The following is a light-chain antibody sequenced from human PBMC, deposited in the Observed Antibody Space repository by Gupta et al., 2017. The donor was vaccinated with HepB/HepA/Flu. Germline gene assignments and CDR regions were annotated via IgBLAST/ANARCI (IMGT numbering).Light chain of an antibody. V-gene: IGKV3-15*01. CDR3: QQYNNWPPWT. CDR2: GAS. J-gene: IGKJ1*01. CDR1: QSVSSN. Sequence: IVMTHSPATLSVSQGERATLSCRASQSVSSNLAWYQQKPGQAPRLLIYGASSRATGIPARFSGSGSETEFTLTISSLQSEDFAVYYCQQYNNWPPWTFGQGTKVEIK.